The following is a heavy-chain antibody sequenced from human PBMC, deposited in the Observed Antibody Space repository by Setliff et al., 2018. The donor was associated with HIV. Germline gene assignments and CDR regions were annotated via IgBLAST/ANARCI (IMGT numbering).Heavy chain of an antibody. CDR1: GFTFSPYW. D-gene: IGHD3-22*01. CDR2: MNSDGTST. J-gene: IGHJ4*02. Sequence: GGSLRLSCAASGFTFSPYWMHWVRQAPGKGLVWVSRMNSDGTSTTYTDSVKGRFTISRDNAKNRLYLQMNSLRAEDTAVYYCARDLSYDYDRSSDTVDYWGQGTLVTVS. CDR3: ARDLSYDYDRSSDTVDY. V-gene: IGHV3-74*03.